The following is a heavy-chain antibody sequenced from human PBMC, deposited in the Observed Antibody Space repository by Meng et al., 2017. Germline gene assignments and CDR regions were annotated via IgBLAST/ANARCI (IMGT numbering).Heavy chain of an antibody. V-gene: IGHV4-34*01. CDR3: ARGGYSSSGGSRYEYFQH. J-gene: IGHJ1*01. CDR2: INHSGST. Sequence: QGQLKEWGPGLLKPSGTLSHTCAVYGWSFSGYYWRSIRQPPGKGLEWIGEINHSGSTNYHPSLKSRVTISVDTSKNQFSLKLSSVTAADTAVYYCARGGYSSSGGSRYEYFQHWGQGTLVTVSS. CDR1: GWSFSGYY. D-gene: IGHD6-13*01.